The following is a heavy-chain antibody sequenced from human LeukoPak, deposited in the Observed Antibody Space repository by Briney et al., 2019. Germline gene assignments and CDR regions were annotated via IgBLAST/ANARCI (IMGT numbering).Heavy chain of an antibody. V-gene: IGHV4-4*02. CDR3: ARGGAAAGSLYYYGMDV. CDR1: GGSISSSNW. Sequence: SGTLSLTCAVSGGSISSSNWWSWVRQPPGKGLEWIGEIYHSGSTNYNPSLKSPVTISVDKSKNQFSLKLSSVTAADTAVYYCARGGAAAGSLYYYGMDVWGKGTTVTVSS. CDR2: IYHSGST. J-gene: IGHJ6*04. D-gene: IGHD6-13*01.